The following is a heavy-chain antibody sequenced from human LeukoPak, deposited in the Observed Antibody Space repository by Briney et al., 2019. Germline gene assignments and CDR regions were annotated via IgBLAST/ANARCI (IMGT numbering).Heavy chain of an antibody. CDR3: ARVWGYSSSWYVY. CDR1: GYTFTSYY. V-gene: IGHV1-2*06. D-gene: IGHD6-13*01. Sequence: ASVKVSCKASGYTFTSYYMHWVRQAPGQGLEWMGRINPNSGGTNYAQKFQGRVTMTRDTSISTAYMELSRLRSDDTAVYYCARVWGYSSSWYVYWGQGTLVTVSS. J-gene: IGHJ4*02. CDR2: INPNSGGT.